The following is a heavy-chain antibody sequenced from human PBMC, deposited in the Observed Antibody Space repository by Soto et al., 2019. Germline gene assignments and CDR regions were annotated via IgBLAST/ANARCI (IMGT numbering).Heavy chain of an antibody. V-gene: IGHV3-7*01. CDR2: IKQDGSGE. CDR3: ARIAATGRGLDV. Sequence: EVQLVESGGGLVQPGGSLRLSCVDSGFTFSSYWMSWVRQAPVKGLEWVGNIKQDGSGENYVDSLKGRFTISRDNAKNSMYLQMNSLRAEDTAVYYCARIAATGRGLDVWGQGTTVVVSS. D-gene: IGHD6-13*01. CDR1: GFTFSSYW. J-gene: IGHJ6*02.